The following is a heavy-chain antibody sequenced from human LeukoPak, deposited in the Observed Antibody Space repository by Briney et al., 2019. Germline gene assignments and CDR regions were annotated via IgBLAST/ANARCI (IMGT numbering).Heavy chain of an antibody. CDR1: GFTFSSYA. V-gene: IGHV3-23*01. CDR2: VSVSGSST. J-gene: IGHJ4*02. D-gene: IGHD6-13*01. CDR3: AKYGRSTWFYLDS. Sequence: GGSLRLSCAAYGFTFSSYAMSWVRQAPGKGLEWVSGVSVSGSSTHYADSMKGRFTISRYNSKNTVYLQMNSLTAEDTAVYYCAKYGRSTWFYLDSWGQGTLVTVSS.